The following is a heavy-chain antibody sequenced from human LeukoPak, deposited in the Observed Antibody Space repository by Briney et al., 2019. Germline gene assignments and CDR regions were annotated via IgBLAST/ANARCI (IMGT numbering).Heavy chain of an antibody. CDR2: IYSGGST. V-gene: IGHV3-53*04. CDR3: GYSGYDFPFDD. Sequence: PGGSLRLSCAASEFSVSANYMSWVRQAPGKGLEWVSVIYSGGSTFYADSVKGRFTISRHNSRNTLYLQMSRLRAEDTAVYSCGYSGYDFPFDDWGQGTRSPPPQ. D-gene: IGHD5-12*01. J-gene: IGHJ4*02. CDR1: EFSVSANY.